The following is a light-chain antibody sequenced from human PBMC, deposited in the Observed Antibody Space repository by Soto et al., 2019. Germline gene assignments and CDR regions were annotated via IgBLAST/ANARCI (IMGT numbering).Light chain of an antibody. Sequence: AIRMTQSPSSFSASTGDRVTITCRASQGISSYLAWYQQKPGKAPKLLIYAASTLQSGVPSRFSGSRSGTDFTLTIRCLQSEDFATSSCHQYYSYPRTFGQGTKVEIK. CDR1: QGISSY. CDR3: HQYYSYPRT. CDR2: AAS. J-gene: IGKJ1*01. V-gene: IGKV1-8*01.